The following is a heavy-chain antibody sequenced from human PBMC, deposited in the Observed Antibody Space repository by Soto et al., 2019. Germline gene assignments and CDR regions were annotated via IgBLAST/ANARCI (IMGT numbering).Heavy chain of an antibody. Sequence: SQTLSLTCGISVDSVSSNSAAWNWLSQSPSRGLEWLGRTYYRSKWYNDYAVSVESRITINPDTSKNHFSLQLNFVTPEDTAVYFCARGEQYSGRIFDYWGKGTLVTLSS. CDR2: TYYRSKWYN. J-gene: IGHJ4*02. V-gene: IGHV6-1*01. CDR3: ARGEQYSGRIFDY. D-gene: IGHD1-26*01. CDR1: VDSVSSNSAA.